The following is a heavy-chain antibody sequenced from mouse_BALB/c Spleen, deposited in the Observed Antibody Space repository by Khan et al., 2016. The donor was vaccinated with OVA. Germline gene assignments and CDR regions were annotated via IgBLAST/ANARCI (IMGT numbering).Heavy chain of an antibody. V-gene: IGHV2-6-1*01. D-gene: IGHD2-10*01. CDR3: ARTPYYHYSVMDV. CDR2: MWSDGSA. J-gene: IGHJ4*01. CDR1: GFSLTNYG. Sequence: VQLQESGPGLVAPSQSLSITCTISGFSLTNYGVHWVRQPPGKGLEWLVLMWSDGSATYNSALKSRLTISMDNSKSQVFLKMHSLQTDDTAMYFCARTPYYHYSVMDVWGEGTTVTVSS.